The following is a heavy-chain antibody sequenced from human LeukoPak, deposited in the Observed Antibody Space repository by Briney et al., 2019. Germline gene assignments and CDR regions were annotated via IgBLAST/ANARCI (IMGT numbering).Heavy chain of an antibody. CDR1: GYTFTSYG. CDR3: ARDYDILTGASKLDY. Sequence: ASVKVSCKASGYTFTSYGTSWVRQAPGQGLEWMGWISAYNGNTNYAQKLQGRVTMTTDTSTSTAYMELRSLRSDDTAVYYCARDYDILTGASKLDYWGQGTLVTVSS. J-gene: IGHJ4*02. CDR2: ISAYNGNT. V-gene: IGHV1-18*04. D-gene: IGHD3-9*01.